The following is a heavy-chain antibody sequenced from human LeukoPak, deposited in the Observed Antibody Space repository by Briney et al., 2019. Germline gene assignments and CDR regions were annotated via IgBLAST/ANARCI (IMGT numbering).Heavy chain of an antibody. V-gene: IGHV3-30*18. D-gene: IGHD6-19*01. Sequence: GGSLRLSCAASGFTFSSYGMHWVRQAPGKGLEWVAVISYDGSNEYYADSVKGRFTISRDNSKNTLYLQMNSLRAEDTAVYYCAKDSLALAVALDYWGQGTLVTVSS. CDR1: GFTFSSYG. CDR2: ISYDGSNE. CDR3: AKDSLALAVALDY. J-gene: IGHJ4*02.